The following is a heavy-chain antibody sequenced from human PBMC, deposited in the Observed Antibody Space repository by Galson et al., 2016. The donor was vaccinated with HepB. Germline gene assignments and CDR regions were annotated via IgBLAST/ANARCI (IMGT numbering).Heavy chain of an antibody. CDR2: IWSDGTHK. Sequence: SLRLSCAASGFTFSSYGMHWVRQAPGKGLEWVAVIWSDGTHKYYADSVKGRFTIPSDNAKKSLYLQMTNLRAEDTAVYYCARDLPDDSVEYFDVFDLWGQGALVTVSS. CDR3: ARDLPDDSVEYFDVFDL. D-gene: IGHD4-17*01. J-gene: IGHJ4*02. V-gene: IGHV3-33*01. CDR1: GFTFSSYG.